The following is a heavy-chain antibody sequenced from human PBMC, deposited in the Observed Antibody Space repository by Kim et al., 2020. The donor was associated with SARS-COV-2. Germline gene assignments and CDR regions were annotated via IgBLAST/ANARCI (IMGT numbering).Heavy chain of an antibody. CDR3: AREWAVTTGNWFDP. V-gene: IGHV1-18*01. Sequence: YAQRVQGRVTMPTDTSTSTAYMELRSLRSDDTAGYYCAREWAVTTGNWFDPWGQGTLVTVSS. D-gene: IGHD4-17*01. J-gene: IGHJ5*02.